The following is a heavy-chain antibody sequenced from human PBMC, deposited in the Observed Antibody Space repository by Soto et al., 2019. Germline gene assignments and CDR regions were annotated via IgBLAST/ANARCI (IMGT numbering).Heavy chain of an antibody. D-gene: IGHD2-2*01. CDR2: ISAYNGNA. CDR3: AGIYCSSTSCYAPEGSMDV. J-gene: IGHJ6*02. Sequence: ASVKVCCKASGYTFTSDGISWVGQAPGQGLEWMGWISAYNGNANYAQKLQGRVTMTTDTSASTAYMELRSLRSDDTSVYYCAGIYCSSTSCYAPEGSMDVWG. V-gene: IGHV1-18*01. CDR1: GYTFTSDG.